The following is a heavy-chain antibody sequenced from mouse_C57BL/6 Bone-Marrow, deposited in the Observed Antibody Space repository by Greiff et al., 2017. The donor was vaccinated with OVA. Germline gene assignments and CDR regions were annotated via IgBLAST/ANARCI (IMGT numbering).Heavy chain of an antibody. J-gene: IGHJ2*01. CDR3: ARNWFDY. CDR2: IWSGGST. CDR1: GFSLTSYG. Sequence: VKVEESGPGLVQPSQSLSITCTVSGFSLTSYGVHWVRQSPGKGLEWLGVIWSGGSTDYNAAFISRLSISKDNSKSQVFFKMNSLQADDTAIYYCARNWFDYWGQGTTLPVSS. V-gene: IGHV2-2*01.